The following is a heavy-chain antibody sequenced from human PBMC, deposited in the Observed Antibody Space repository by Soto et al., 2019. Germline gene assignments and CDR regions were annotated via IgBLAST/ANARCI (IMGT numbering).Heavy chain of an antibody. CDR2: ISSSSSYI. J-gene: IGHJ5*02. Sequence: GGSLRLSCAASGFTFSSYSMNWVRQAPGKGLEWVSSISSSSSYIYYADSVKGRFTISRDNAKNSLYLQMNSLRAEDTAVYYCALACSGGSCYLGPWGQGTLVTVSS. CDR3: ALACSGGSCYLGP. D-gene: IGHD2-15*01. CDR1: GFTFSSYS. V-gene: IGHV3-21*01.